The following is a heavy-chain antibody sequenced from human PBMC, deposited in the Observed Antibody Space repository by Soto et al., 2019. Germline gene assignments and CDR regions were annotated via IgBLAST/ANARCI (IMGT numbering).Heavy chain of an antibody. J-gene: IGHJ2*01. CDR3: AKSTMTTVTKAPLIDL. V-gene: IGHV3-30*18. Sequence: HGGSLRLCGAACGFTFSSYGMHWVRQAPGKGLEWVAVISYDGSNKYYADSVKGRFTISRDNSKNTLYLQMNSLRAEDTAVYYCAKSTMTTVTKAPLIDLWGRGTLVTVS. D-gene: IGHD4-17*01. CDR2: ISYDGSNK. CDR1: GFTFSSYG.